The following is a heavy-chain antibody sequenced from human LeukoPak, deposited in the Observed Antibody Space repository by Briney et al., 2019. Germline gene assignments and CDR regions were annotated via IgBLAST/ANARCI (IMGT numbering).Heavy chain of an antibody. Sequence: SETLSLTCTVSGGSISSSSYYWGWIRQPPGKGLEWIGYIYYSGSTNYNPSLKSRVTISVDTSKNQFSLKLSSVTAADTAVYYCARGGRYYLDWFDPWGQGTLVTVSS. CDR3: ARGGRYYLDWFDP. V-gene: IGHV4-61*05. J-gene: IGHJ5*02. D-gene: IGHD3-16*01. CDR2: IYYSGST. CDR1: GGSISSSSYY.